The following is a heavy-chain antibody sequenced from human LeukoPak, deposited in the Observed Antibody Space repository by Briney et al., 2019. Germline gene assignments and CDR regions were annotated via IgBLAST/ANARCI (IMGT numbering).Heavy chain of an antibody. CDR1: GFTFGSYG. D-gene: IGHD3-22*01. Sequence: GRSLRLSCAASGFTFGSYGMHWVRQAPGKGLEWVAVLWYDGSNKYYADSVKGRFTISRDNSKDTLFLQMNSLRAEDTAVYYCAKDIYYYDSSRYFQHWGQGTLVTVSS. V-gene: IGHV3-33*06. J-gene: IGHJ1*01. CDR2: LWYDGSNK. CDR3: AKDIYYYDSSRYFQH.